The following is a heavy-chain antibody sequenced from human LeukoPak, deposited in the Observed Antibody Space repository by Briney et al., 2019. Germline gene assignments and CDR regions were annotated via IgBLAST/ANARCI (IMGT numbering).Heavy chain of an antibody. CDR1: GGSFRGYY. V-gene: IGHV4-59*10. J-gene: IGHJ4*02. CDR2: IYTSGST. D-gene: IGHD2-2*01. CDR3: ARGVVVPAATDYHFDY. Sequence: KPSETLSLTGAVYGGSFRGYYWSWIRQPPGKGLEWIGRIYTSGSTNYNPSLKSRVTMSVDTSKNQFSLKLSSVTAADTAVYYCARGVVVPAATDYHFDYWGQGTLVTVSS.